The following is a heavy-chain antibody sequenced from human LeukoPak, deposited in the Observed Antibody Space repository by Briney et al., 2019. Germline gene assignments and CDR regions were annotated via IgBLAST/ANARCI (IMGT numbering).Heavy chain of an antibody. D-gene: IGHD2-21*01. CDR2: ISAYNGNT. J-gene: IGHJ4*02. CDR1: GYTFTSYG. V-gene: IGHV1-18*01. Sequence: ASVKLSCTASGYTFTSYGISWVRQAPGQGLEWMGWISAYNGNTNYAQKLQGRVTITTDTSTSTAYMELRSLRSADTAVYYCARDGIGVVNVEFDYWGQGTLVTVSS. CDR3: ARDGIGVVNVEFDY.